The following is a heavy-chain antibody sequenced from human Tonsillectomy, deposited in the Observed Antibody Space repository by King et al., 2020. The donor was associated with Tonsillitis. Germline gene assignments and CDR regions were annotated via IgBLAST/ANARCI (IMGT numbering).Heavy chain of an antibody. CDR3: ARGYDYPDP. CDR1: GYPFTSYD. D-gene: IGHD3-16*01. CDR2: RNPNSGNT. V-gene: IGHV1-8*01. J-gene: IGHJ5*02. Sequence: VQLVESGAEVKKPGASVKVSCKASGYPFTSYDINWVRQATGQGLEWMGWRNPNSGNTGYEQKFQGRVTMTRDTSISTAYMERSSLRSEDTAVYYCARGYDYPDPWGQGTLVTVSS.